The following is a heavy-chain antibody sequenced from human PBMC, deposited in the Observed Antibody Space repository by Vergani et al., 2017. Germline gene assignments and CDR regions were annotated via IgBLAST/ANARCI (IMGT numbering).Heavy chain of an antibody. V-gene: IGHV3-74*01. CDR3: ARSLVAGKGGY. CDR2: IKSDGSIT. CDR1: GFSFSGYW. D-gene: IGHD6-19*01. Sequence: EVQLVESGGGLIHPGGSLRLSCEGSGFSFSGYWMHWVRQSPEKGLVWVSRIKSDGSITNYADSVKGRFTISRDNAKNTLYLEMNSLRGDDTAVYFCARSLVAGKGGYWGQGTRVAVSS. J-gene: IGHJ4*02.